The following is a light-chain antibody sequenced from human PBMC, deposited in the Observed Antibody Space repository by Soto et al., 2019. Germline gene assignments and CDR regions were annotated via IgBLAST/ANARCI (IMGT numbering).Light chain of an antibody. CDR3: QQYGSSPIT. CDR2: DAS. CDR1: QSVSSY. Sequence: EIVMTQSPATLSVSPGERATLSCRASQSVSSYLAWYQQKPGQAPRLLIYDASSRATGIPDRFSGSGSGTDFTLTISRLEPEDFAVYYCQQYGSSPITFGQGTRLEN. V-gene: IGKV3-20*01. J-gene: IGKJ5*01.